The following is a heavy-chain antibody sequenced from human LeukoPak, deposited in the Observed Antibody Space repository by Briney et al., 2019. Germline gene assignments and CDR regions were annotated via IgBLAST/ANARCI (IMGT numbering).Heavy chain of an antibody. CDR3: AKMEIVGANSYY. CDR2: ISYDGSNK. Sequence: GGSLRLSCAASGFTFSSYAMHWVRQAPGKGLEWVAVISYDGSNKYYADSVKGRFTISRDNSKNTLYLQMNSLRAEDTAVYYCAKMEIVGANSYYWSQGTLVTVSS. V-gene: IGHV3-30-3*02. J-gene: IGHJ4*02. D-gene: IGHD1-26*01. CDR1: GFTFSSYA.